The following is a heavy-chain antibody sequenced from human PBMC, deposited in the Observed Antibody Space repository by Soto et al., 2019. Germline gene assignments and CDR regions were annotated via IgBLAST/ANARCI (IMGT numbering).Heavy chain of an antibody. D-gene: IGHD2-21*02. J-gene: IGHJ4*02. CDR2: INHSGSP. CDR3: ARGRGGGNSVYFDH. Sequence: SETLSLTCAVYGESLSYYYWIWIRQPPGKGLEWIGEINHSGSPNYNPSLKSRVIISVDTSKNQFSLKVSSVTAADTAVYYCARGRGGGNSVYFDHWGQETLVTVSS. V-gene: IGHV4-34*01. CDR1: GESLSYYY.